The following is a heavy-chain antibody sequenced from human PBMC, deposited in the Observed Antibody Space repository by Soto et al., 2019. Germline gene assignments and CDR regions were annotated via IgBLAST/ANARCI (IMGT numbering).Heavy chain of an antibody. J-gene: IGHJ4*02. Sequence: QVQLQESGPGLVKPSETLSLTCTVSGGSISSYYWSWIRQPPGKGLEWIGYIYYSGSTNHNPSLKGRVTISVDTSKNQFSLKLSSVTAADTAVYYCARRYAGNFDYWGQGTLVTVSS. CDR1: GGSISSYY. CDR3: ARRYAGNFDY. CDR2: IYYSGST. V-gene: IGHV4-59*01. D-gene: IGHD2-8*01.